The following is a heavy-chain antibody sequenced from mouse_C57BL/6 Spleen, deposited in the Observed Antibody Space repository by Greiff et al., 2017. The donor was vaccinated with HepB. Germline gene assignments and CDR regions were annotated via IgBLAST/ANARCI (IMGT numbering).Heavy chain of an antibody. V-gene: IGHV3-6*01. CDR1: GYSITSGYY. Sequence: EVKVEESGPGLVKPSQSLSLTCSVTGYSITSGYYWNWIRQFPGNKLEWMGYISYDGSNNYNPSLKNRISITRDTSKNQFFLKLNSVTTEDTATYYCAGGNPYAMDYWGQGTSVTVSS. J-gene: IGHJ4*01. CDR2: ISYDGSN. D-gene: IGHD6-1*01. CDR3: AGGNPYAMDY.